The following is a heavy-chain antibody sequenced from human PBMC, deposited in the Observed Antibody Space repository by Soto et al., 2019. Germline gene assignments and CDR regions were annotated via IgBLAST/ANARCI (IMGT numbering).Heavy chain of an antibody. J-gene: IGHJ4*02. D-gene: IGHD4-17*01. Sequence: EVQLVESGGGLVQPGGSLRLSCAASGFTFSSYAMHWVRQAPGKGLEYVSAISSNGGSTYYANSVKGRFTISRDNSKNTLYLQMGSLRAEDMTVYYCARDNGDYDCLDYWGQGTLVTVSS. CDR2: ISSNGGST. V-gene: IGHV3-64*01. CDR1: GFTFSSYA. CDR3: ARDNGDYDCLDY.